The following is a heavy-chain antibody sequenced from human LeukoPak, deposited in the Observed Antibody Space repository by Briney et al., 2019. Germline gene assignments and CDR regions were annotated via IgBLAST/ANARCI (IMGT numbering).Heavy chain of an antibody. CDR3: AREGALTVTKDAFDI. V-gene: IGHV3-64*02. CDR1: GFTFSSYA. CDR2: ISSNGGST. D-gene: IGHD4-17*01. Sequence: GGSLRLSCAASGFTFSSYAMHWVRQAPGKGLEYVSAISSNGGSTYYADSVKGRFTISRDNAKNSLYLQMNSLRAEDTAVYFCAREGALTVTKDAFDIWGQGTMVTVSS. J-gene: IGHJ3*02.